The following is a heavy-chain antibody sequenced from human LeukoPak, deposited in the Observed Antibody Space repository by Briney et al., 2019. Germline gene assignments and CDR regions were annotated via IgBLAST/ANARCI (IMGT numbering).Heavy chain of an antibody. V-gene: IGHV3-30*02. CDR2: IRYDGSNK. D-gene: IGHD5-18*01. CDR3: AKMGGYSYGLLFYPVLDY. J-gene: IGHJ4*02. Sequence: PGGSLRLSCAASGFTFSSYGMHWVRQAPGKGLEWVAFIRYDGSNKYYADSVKGRFTISRDNSKNTLYLQMNSLRAEDTAVYYCAKMGGYSYGLLFYPVLDYWGQGTLVTVSS. CDR1: GFTFSSYG.